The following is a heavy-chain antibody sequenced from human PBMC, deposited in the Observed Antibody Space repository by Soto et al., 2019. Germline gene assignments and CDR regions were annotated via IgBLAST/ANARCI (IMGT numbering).Heavy chain of an antibody. V-gene: IGHV3-23*01. CDR2: ISGSVGST. CDR1: GFTFSSYA. CDR3: AKFRAGGYYSGIFDY. J-gene: IGHJ4*02. Sequence: PGGSLRLSCAASGFTFSSYAMSWVRQAPGKGLEWVSAISGSVGSTYYADSVKGRFTISRDNSKNTLYLQMNSLRAEDTAVYYCAKFRAGGYYSGIFDYWSQGTLVTVSS. D-gene: IGHD3-22*01.